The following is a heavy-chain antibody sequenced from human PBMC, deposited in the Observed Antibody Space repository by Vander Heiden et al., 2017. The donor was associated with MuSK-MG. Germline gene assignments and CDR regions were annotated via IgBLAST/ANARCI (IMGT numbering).Heavy chain of an antibody. D-gene: IGHD4-17*01. V-gene: IGHV4-59*01. J-gene: IGHJ2*01. CDR3: ARDHTYGDYWYFDL. CDR1: GGSISSYY. Sequence: QVQLQESGPGLVKPSETLSLTCTVSGGSISSYYWSWIRQPPGKGLEWIGYIYYSGSTNYNPSLKSRVTISVDTSKNQFSLKLSSVTAADTAVYYCARDHTYGDYWYFDLWGRGTLVTVSS. CDR2: IYYSGST.